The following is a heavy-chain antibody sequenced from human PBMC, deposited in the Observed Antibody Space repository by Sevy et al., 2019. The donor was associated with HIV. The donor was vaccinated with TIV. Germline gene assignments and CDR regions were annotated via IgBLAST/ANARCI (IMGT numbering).Heavy chain of an antibody. D-gene: IGHD5-12*01. CDR3: ARWRLREFDF. V-gene: IGHV5-51*01. Sequence: GESLKISCKTSGYNFRNYWIGWVRQVPGKGLEWMGVIYGYDSDPRLGPSFEGHVTMSVDKSINTAYLQWTALTASDSAMYYCARWRLREFDFWGPGTLVTVSS. J-gene: IGHJ4*02. CDR1: GYNFRNYW. CDR2: IYGYDSDP.